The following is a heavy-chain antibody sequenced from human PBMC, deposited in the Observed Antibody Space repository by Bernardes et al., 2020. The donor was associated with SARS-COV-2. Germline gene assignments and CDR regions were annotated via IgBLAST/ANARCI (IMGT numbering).Heavy chain of an antibody. CDR2: IYYSGST. CDR3: ASLIAADSPYNYGMDV. CDR1: GGSISSYY. Sequence: SETLSLTCTVSGGSISSYYWSWIRQPPGQGLEWIGYIYYSGSTNYNPSLKSRVTISVDTSKNQFSLKLSSVTAADTAVYYCASLIAADSPYNYGMDVWGQGTTVTVSS. J-gene: IGHJ6*02. V-gene: IGHV4-59*08. D-gene: IGHD6-6*01.